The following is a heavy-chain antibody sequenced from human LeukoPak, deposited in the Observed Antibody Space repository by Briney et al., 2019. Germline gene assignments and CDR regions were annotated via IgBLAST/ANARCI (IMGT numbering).Heavy chain of an antibody. J-gene: IGHJ1*01. Sequence: GGSLRLSCAASGLTFSSYWMSWVRQAPGKGLEWVANIKQDGSEKYYVDSVKGRFTISRDNAKNSLYLQMNSLRAEDTAVYYCAREAYCSSTSCYNAEYFQHWGQGTLVTVSS. D-gene: IGHD2-2*02. CDR3: AREAYCSSTSCYNAEYFQH. CDR2: IKQDGSEK. V-gene: IGHV3-7*03. CDR1: GLTFSSYW.